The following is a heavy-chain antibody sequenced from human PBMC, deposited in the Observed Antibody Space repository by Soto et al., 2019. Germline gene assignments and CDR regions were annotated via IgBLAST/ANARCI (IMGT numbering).Heavy chain of an antibody. J-gene: IGHJ4*02. CDR2: IYYSVST. D-gene: IGHD3-22*01. Sequence: PSATLSLTCAVYGGSFSGYYWSWIRQPPGKGLEWIGYIYYSVSTNYNPSLKSRVTISVDTSKNQFSLKLSSVTAADTAVYYCARASLNYYDSSGPPDYWGQGTLVTVSS. V-gene: IGHV4-59*01. CDR1: GGSFSGYY. CDR3: ARASLNYYDSSGPPDY.